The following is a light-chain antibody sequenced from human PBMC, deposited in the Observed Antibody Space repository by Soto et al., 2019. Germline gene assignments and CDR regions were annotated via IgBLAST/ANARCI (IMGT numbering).Light chain of an antibody. CDR2: TAS. CDR3: QQYNIWRSIS. V-gene: IGKV1-39*01. Sequence: IQMTQSPSSLSASVGDRVTISCRASQGISDYLSWFQQKPWEAPKLLINTASTLQSGVPIRFSGAGSRTHFSLTISGLQPEDSAVYYCQQYNIWRSISFGQGTRLEIK. CDR1: QGISDY. J-gene: IGKJ5*01.